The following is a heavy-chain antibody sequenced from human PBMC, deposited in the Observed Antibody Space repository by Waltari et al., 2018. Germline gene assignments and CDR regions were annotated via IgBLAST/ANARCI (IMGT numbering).Heavy chain of an antibody. J-gene: IGHJ3*02. CDR1: GGTFSSYA. V-gene: IGHV1-69*12. CDR2: IIPIFGTA. CDR3: ASLYYYDSSGYSDAFDI. D-gene: IGHD3-22*01. Sequence: QVQLVQSGAEVKKPGSSVKVTCKASGGTFSSYAISWVRPAPGQGLEWMGGIIPIFGTANYAQKFQGRVTITADESTSTAYMELSSLRSEDTAVYYCASLYYYDSSGYSDAFDIWGQGTMVTVSS.